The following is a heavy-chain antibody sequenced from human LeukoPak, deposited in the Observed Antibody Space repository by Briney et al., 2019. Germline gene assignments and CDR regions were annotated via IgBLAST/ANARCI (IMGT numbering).Heavy chain of an antibody. CDR1: GFTFNYYA. J-gene: IGHJ4*02. Sequence: GGSLRLSCAASGFTFNYYAMTWVRQAPGKGLEWVSAINDNGDITYYADSVRGRFTISRDNAKNTLYLQMNSLRAEDTAVYYCAKKVLTVTTWYFDYWGQGTLVTVSS. CDR3: AKKVLTVTTWYFDY. V-gene: IGHV3-23*01. D-gene: IGHD4-17*01. CDR2: INDNGDIT.